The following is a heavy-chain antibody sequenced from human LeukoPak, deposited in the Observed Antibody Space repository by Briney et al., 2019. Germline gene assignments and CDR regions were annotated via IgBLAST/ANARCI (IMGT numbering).Heavy chain of an antibody. J-gene: IGHJ3*01. CDR3: AKEWSAFDL. D-gene: IGHD2-15*01. V-gene: IGHV3-11*04. CDR2: IGGSASNI. CDR1: GLTVTDYY. Sequence: GGSLRLSCAASGLTVTDYYMHWIRQAPGKGLEWVSFIGGSASNIYYADSVKGRFTISRDNAKNSLYLQMNSLRAKDTAVYYCAKEWSAFDLWGQGTMVTVSS.